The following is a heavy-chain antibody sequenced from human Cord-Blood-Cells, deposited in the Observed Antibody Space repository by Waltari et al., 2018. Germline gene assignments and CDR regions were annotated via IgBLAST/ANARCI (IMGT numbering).Heavy chain of an antibody. Sequence: QVQLQQRGAGLLKPSETLSLTCAVYGGSFSGDYWRWIRQPPGQGLECMGENNPSGSTNYNPSLKSRVTISLDTSKNQFSLRLSSVTAADTAVYYCARGGNSSSWNTFDYWGQGTLVTVSS. D-gene: IGHD6-13*01. V-gene: IGHV4-34*01. CDR2: NNPSGST. CDR1: GGSFSGDY. J-gene: IGHJ4*02. CDR3: ARGGNSSSWNTFDY.